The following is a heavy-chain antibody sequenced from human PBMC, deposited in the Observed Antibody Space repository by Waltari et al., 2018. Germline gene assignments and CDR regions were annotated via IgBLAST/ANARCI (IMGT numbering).Heavy chain of an antibody. J-gene: IGHJ6*02. D-gene: IGHD3-10*01. Sequence: EVQLVESGGGLVQPGGSLRLSCAASGFTFSSYEMNWVRQAPGKGLEWVSYISSSGSTIYYADSVKGRFTISRDNAKNSLYLQMNSLRAEDTAVYYCARRGYYGSGTSYYYYYGMDVWGQGTTVTVSS. V-gene: IGHV3-48*03. CDR1: GFTFSSYE. CDR2: ISSSGSTI. CDR3: ARRGYYGSGTSYYYYYGMDV.